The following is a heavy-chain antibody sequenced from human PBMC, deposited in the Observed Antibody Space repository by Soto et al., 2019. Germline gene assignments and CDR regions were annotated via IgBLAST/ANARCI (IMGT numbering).Heavy chain of an antibody. CDR2: ISRSGGTS. D-gene: IGHD2-2*02. Sequence: PGGPLSLSCAAAGSTFRNYAMSWVRQAPGKGLEWVSAISRSGGTSYYADSVKGRFTISRDNAKNTLYLQMDNLRAEDTAVYYCARGDCSAAGCYIHYYYGMDVWGQGTTVTVSS. CDR3: ARGDCSAAGCYIHYYYGMDV. CDR1: GSTFRNYA. V-gene: IGHV3-23*01. J-gene: IGHJ6*02.